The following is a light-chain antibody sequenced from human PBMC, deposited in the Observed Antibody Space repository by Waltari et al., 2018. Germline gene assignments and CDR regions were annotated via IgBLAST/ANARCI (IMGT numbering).Light chain of an antibody. J-gene: IGKJ3*01. CDR3: QQYDNLVFT. Sequence: DIQMTQSPSSLSASVGDRVTITCQASQDTSNYLNWYQQKPGKAPKLRIYDASKLETGVPSRFSGNGSGTDFTFTISSLQPEDIATYFCQQYDNLVFTFGPGTKVDIK. CDR2: DAS. CDR1: QDTSNY. V-gene: IGKV1-33*01.